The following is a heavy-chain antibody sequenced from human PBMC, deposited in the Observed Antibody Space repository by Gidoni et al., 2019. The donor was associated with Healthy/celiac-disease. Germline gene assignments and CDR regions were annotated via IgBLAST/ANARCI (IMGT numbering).Heavy chain of an antibody. CDR2: INHSGST. CDR1: GGSFGGYY. V-gene: IGHV4-34*01. D-gene: IGHD1-26*01. CDR3: ARGGGGASVGY. Sequence: QVQLQQWGAGLLKPSETLSPTCAVYGGSFGGYYWSWIRQPPGKGLEWIGEINHSGSTNYNPSLKSRVTISVDTSKNQFSLKLSSVTAADTAVYYCARGGGGASVGYWGQGTLVTVSS. J-gene: IGHJ4*02.